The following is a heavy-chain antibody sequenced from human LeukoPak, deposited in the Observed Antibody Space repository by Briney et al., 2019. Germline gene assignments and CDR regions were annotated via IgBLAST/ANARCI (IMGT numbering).Heavy chain of an antibody. CDR1: GFPLSDAW. CDR3: ARARYYYSSGNYYIWWDY. J-gene: IGHJ4*02. V-gene: IGHV3-7*01. Sequence: GGSLRLSCAVSGFPLSDAWMNWVRQAPGKGLEWVASIKHNGGEKYYVDSVKGRFTISRDSSKNSLYLEMNSLRAEDTAVYYCARARYYYSSGNYYIWWDYWGQGTLVTVSS. D-gene: IGHD3-10*01. CDR2: IKHNGGEK.